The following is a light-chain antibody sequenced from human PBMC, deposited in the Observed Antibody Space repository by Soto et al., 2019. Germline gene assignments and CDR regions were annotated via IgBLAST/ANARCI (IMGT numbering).Light chain of an antibody. J-gene: IGKJ1*01. CDR1: QSVRSGH. V-gene: IGKV3-20*01. CDR2: DAS. CDR3: HQYGSLPET. Sequence: ESVLTQSPGTLSLSPGDRATLSCRASQSVRSGHLAWYQQKPGQAPRLVIYDASTRATGIPDRFSGGGSGTDFTLTISRVEPEDFAVYYCHQYGSLPETFGQGTNVE.